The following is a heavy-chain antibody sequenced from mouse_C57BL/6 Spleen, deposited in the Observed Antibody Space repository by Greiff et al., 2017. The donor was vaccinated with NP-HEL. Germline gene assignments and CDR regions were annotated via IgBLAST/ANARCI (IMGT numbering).Heavy chain of an antibody. J-gene: IGHJ1*03. V-gene: IGHV1-22*01. CDR2: INPNNGGT. Sequence: EVKLMESGPELVKPGASVKMSCKASGYTFTDYNMHWVKQSHGKSLEWIGYINPNNGGTSYNQKFKGKATLTVNKSSSTAYMELRSLTSEDSAVYYCAGPNWVDWYFDVWGTGTTVTVSS. CDR3: AGPNWVDWYFDV. D-gene: IGHD4-1*02. CDR1: GYTFTDYN.